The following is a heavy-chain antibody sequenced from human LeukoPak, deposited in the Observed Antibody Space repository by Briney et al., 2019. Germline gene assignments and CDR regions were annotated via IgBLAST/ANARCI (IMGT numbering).Heavy chain of an antibody. CDR1: GFTFSSYE. D-gene: IGHD3-22*01. CDR2: IDSSSSTI. Sequence: GGSLRLSCAASGFTFSSYEMNWVRQAPGKVLEWVSYIDSSSSTIHYADSVRGRFTISRDNAKNLVYLQMNSLRDEDTAVYYCARGRGSSYYYYCFDFWGQGTMVTVSS. CDR3: ARGRGSSYYYYCFDF. V-gene: IGHV3-48*03. J-gene: IGHJ3*01.